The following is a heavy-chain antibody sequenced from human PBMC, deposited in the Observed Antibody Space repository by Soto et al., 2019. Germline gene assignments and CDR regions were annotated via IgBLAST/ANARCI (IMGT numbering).Heavy chain of an antibody. Sequence: EVQLVESGGGLVQPGGSLRLSCAASGFTFSSYWMHWVRQAPGKGLVSVSRINSDGSSTSYADSVKGRFTISRDNAKNTLYLQMNSLRAEDTAVYYCARGTYCSGGSCYPDYWGQGTLVTVSS. D-gene: IGHD2-15*01. CDR2: INSDGSST. V-gene: IGHV3-74*01. CDR1: GFTFSSYW. CDR3: ARGTYCSGGSCYPDY. J-gene: IGHJ4*02.